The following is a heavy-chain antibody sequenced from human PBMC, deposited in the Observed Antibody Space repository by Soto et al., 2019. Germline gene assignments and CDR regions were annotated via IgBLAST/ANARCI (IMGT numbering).Heavy chain of an antibody. CDR1: GYSFTSYW. D-gene: IGHD5-18*01. V-gene: IGHV5-51*01. J-gene: IGHJ3*01. Sequence: GGSLKISCQGSGYSFTSYWIGWVRQMPGKGLEWMGIIYPGDSDTRYSPSFQGQVTISADKSISTAYLQWNSLKASDTAIYYCARSREYSFGYKSPFDVWGQGTTVTVSS. CDR2: IYPGDSDT. CDR3: ARSREYSFGYKSPFDV.